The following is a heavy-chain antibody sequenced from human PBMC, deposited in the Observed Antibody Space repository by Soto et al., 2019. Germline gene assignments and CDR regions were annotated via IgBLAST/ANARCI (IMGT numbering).Heavy chain of an antibody. J-gene: IGHJ6*02. D-gene: IGHD3-3*01. V-gene: IGHV4-61*01. CDR2: IYYSGST. CDR3: ARDSGYYDFWSGYYLAYYGMDV. CDR1: GGSVSSGSYY. Sequence: LSLTCTVSGGSVSSGSYYWSWIRQPPGNGLEWIGYIYYSGSTNYNPSLKSRVTISVDTSKNQFSLKLSSVTAADTAVYYCARDSGYYDFWSGYYLAYYGMDVWGQGTTVTVSS.